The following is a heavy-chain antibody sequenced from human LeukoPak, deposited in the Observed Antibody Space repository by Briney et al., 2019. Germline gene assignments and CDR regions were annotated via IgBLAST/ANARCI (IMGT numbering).Heavy chain of an antibody. CDR2: MNPNSGNT. J-gene: IGHJ6*03. CDR3: ARSLRKRGSSKPASRYYYYMDV. CDR1: GYTFTGYH. V-gene: IGHV1-8*02. Sequence: AASVTVSCKASGYTFTGYHMHWVRQAAGQGLEWMGWMNPNSGNTVYAQKFQGRVTMTRNTSISTAYMELSSLRSEDTAVYYCARSLRKRGSSKPASRYYYYMDVWGKGTTVTISS. D-gene: IGHD3-10*01.